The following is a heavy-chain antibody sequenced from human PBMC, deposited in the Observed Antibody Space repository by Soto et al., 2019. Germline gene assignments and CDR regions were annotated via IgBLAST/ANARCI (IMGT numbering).Heavy chain of an antibody. Sequence: ASVKVSCKASGYTFPSYGISWVRQAPGQGLEWMGWISAYNGNTNYAQKLQGRVTMTTDTSTSTAYMELRSLRSDDTAVYYCARSGSEYSGYDPIDYWGQGTLVTVSS. V-gene: IGHV1-18*01. J-gene: IGHJ4*02. CDR1: GYTFPSYG. CDR3: ARSGSEYSGYDPIDY. CDR2: ISAYNGNT. D-gene: IGHD5-12*01.